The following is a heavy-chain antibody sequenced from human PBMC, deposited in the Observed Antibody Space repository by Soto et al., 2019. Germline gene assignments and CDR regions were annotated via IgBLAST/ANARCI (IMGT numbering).Heavy chain of an antibody. D-gene: IGHD2-15*01. CDR3: AREPYIVLVVAATPSYYYYGMDV. CDR1: GGTFSSYA. V-gene: IGHV1-69*01. CDR2: IIPIFGTA. Sequence: QVQLVQSGAEVKKPGSSVKVSCKASGGTFSSYAISWVRQAPGQGLEWMGGIIPIFGTANYAQKFQGRVTITADESTSTAYMELSSLRSEDTAVYYCAREPYIVLVVAATPSYYYYGMDVWGQGTTVTVSS. J-gene: IGHJ6*02.